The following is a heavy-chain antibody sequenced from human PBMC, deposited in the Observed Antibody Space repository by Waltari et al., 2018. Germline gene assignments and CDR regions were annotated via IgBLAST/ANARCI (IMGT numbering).Heavy chain of an antibody. CDR2: IYYDGKT. J-gene: IGHJ4*02. CDR1: VNSIDGYY. D-gene: IGHD3-10*01. CDR3: ARRPRGGDIHFDY. V-gene: IGHV4-59*08. Sequence: QVQLQESGPGLVKPSETLSLTCTVSVNSIDGYYWSWIRQSPGKGLEWIGYIYYDGKTKYRPLLKCRVTISVDRSKKQFSLMMTSVTAADTAVYYCARRPRGGDIHFDYWGQGILVTVSS.